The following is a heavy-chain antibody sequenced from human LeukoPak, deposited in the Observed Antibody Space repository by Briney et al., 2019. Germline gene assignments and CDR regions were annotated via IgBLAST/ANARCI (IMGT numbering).Heavy chain of an antibody. CDR1: GFTFSSYD. CDR2: IGTAGDT. J-gene: IGHJ4*02. CDR3: ARDGFLEWLFGYFDY. D-gene: IGHD3-3*01. V-gene: IGHV3-13*01. Sequence: PGGSLRLSCAAFGFTFSSYDMHWVRQATGKGLEWVSAIGTAGDTYYPGSVKGRFTISRENAKNSLYLQMNSLRAGDTAVYYCARDGFLEWLFGYFDYWGQGTLVTVPS.